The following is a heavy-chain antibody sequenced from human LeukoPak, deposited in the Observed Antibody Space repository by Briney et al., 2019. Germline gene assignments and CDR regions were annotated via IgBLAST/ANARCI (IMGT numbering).Heavy chain of an antibody. Sequence: SETLSLTCAVYGGSFSGYYWTWIRQPPGKGLEWIGEINHSGSTNYNPSLKSQVTISVDTSKSQFSLKLSSVTAADTAIYFCARRGLRFLESVKYSWFDPWGQGTLVTVSS. J-gene: IGHJ5*02. D-gene: IGHD3-3*01. CDR1: GGSFSGYY. CDR2: INHSGST. CDR3: ARRGLRFLESVKYSWFDP. V-gene: IGHV4-34*01.